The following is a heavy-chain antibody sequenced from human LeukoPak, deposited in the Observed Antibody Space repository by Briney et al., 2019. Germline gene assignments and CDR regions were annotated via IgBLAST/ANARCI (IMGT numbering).Heavy chain of an antibody. CDR2: IYYSGST. CDR1: GGSISSSSYY. J-gene: IGHJ4*02. D-gene: IGHD3-10*01. V-gene: IGHV4-39*07. Sequence: SETLSLTCTVSGGSISSSSYYWGWIRQPPGKGLEWIVSIYYSGSTYYSPSLKSRVTISVDTSKNQFSLKLSSVTAADTAVYYCARDYYGSLDYWGQGILVTVSS. CDR3: ARDYYGSLDY.